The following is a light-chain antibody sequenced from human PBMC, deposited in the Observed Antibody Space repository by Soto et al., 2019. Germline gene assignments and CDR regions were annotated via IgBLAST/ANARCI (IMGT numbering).Light chain of an antibody. CDR2: RAS. J-gene: IGKJ1*01. V-gene: IGKV3-20*01. Sequence: EIVLTQSTGTLPLSPGERATLSCRASQSVGDRYLAWYQQKPGQAPRLLIYRASSRATGIPDRFSGSGSGTDFTLTISRLEPGDFAVYYCQQYGSSPATFGQGTKVDIK. CDR1: QSVGDRY. CDR3: QQYGSSPAT.